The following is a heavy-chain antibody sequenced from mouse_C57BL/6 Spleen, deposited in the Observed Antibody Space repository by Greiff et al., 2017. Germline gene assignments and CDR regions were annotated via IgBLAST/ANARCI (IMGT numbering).Heavy chain of an antibody. CDR3: ARHASLYYYGSSSEFAY. V-gene: IGHV1-62-2*01. CDR2: FYPGSGSI. D-gene: IGHD1-1*01. Sequence: QVQLQQSGAELVKPGASVKLSCKASGYTFTEYTIHWVKQRSGQGLEWIGWFYPGSGSIKYNEKFKDKATLTADKSSSTVYMELSRLTSEDSAVYFFARHASLYYYGSSSEFAYWGQGTLVTVSA. CDR1: GYTFTEYT. J-gene: IGHJ3*01.